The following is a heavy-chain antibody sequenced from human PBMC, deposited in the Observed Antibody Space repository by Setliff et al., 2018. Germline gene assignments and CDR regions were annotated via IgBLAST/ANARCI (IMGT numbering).Heavy chain of an antibody. Sequence: SETLSLTCTVSGGSISRGSYDWSWIRQPAGKGLEWIGRIYTSGSTNYNPSLKSRVTISVDTSKNQFSLKVNSVTAADTAVYYCATLLANYGSGMDVWGQGTTVTVS. V-gene: IGHV4-61*02. J-gene: IGHJ6*02. CDR3: ATLLANYGSGMDV. D-gene: IGHD3-10*01. CDR2: IYTSGST. CDR1: GGSISRGSYD.